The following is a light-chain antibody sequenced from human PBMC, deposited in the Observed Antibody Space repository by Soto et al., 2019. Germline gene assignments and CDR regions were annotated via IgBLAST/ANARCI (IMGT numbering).Light chain of an antibody. J-gene: IGLJ2*01. V-gene: IGLV3-1*01. CDR2: QDS. CDR3: QAWDSSIVV. Sequence: SYELTQPPSVSVSPGQTASITCSGAKLGDKYACWYQQKPGQSPVLVIYQDSKRPSGIPERFSGSNSGNTATLTIGGTQAMDEADYYCQAWDSSIVVFGGGTKLTVL. CDR1: KLGDKY.